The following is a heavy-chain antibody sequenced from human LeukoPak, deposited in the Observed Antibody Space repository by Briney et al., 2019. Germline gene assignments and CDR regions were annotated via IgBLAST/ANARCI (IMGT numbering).Heavy chain of an antibody. CDR1: GGSFSGYY. Sequence: SETLSLTCGVFGGSFSGYYWTWVRQAPGKGLAWIGEISESGTTNYNASLNNRVTLSVDTSKNQFSLKMTSLTAADTGVFYCARALMTLVRGVPRTTWFDPWGQGTLVTVSS. CDR2: ISESGTT. D-gene: IGHD3-10*01. CDR3: ARALMTLVRGVPRTTWFDP. J-gene: IGHJ5*02. V-gene: IGHV4-34*01.